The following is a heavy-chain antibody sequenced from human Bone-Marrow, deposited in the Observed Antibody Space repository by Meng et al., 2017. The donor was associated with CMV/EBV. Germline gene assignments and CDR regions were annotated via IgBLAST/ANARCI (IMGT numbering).Heavy chain of an antibody. CDR2: IHYSGST. CDR1: SGSISIYY. V-gene: IGHV4-59*01. D-gene: IGHD3-10*01. Sequence: ESLKISCTVSSGSISIYYWSWIRQPPGKGLEWIGCIHYSGSTNYNPSLKSRVTISVDTSKNQFSLKLSSVTAADTAVYYCARDWELGYWGQGTRVTGYS. CDR3: ARDWELGY. J-gene: IGHJ4*02.